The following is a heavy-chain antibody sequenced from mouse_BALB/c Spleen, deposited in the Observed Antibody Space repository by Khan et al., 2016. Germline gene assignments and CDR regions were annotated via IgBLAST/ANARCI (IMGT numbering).Heavy chain of an antibody. CDR2: IWGGGST. V-gene: IGHV2-6-5*01. J-gene: IGHJ4*01. CDR1: GFSLTDYG. D-gene: IGHD2-1*01. CDR3: AKLYGNCYAMDY. Sequence: QMQLQESGPGLVQPSQSLSITCTVSGFSLTDYGVSWLRQPPGKGLEWLGVIWGGGSTYYNSALKSRLSISKDNSKSQVFLKMNSLQTDDTAMYYCAKLYGNCYAMDYWGRGTSVTVSS.